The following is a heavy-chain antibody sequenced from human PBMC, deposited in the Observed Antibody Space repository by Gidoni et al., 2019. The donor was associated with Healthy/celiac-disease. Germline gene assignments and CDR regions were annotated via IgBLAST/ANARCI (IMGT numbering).Heavy chain of an antibody. CDR2: ISWNSGSI. J-gene: IGHJ4*02. Sequence: EVQLVESGGGLVQPGRSLRLSCAASGFTFDDYAMHWVRQGPGKGLEWVSGISWNSGSIGYVDSVKGRFTISRDNAKNFLYLQMNSLRAEDTALYYCAKAILGQLWPILDYWGQGTLVTVSS. D-gene: IGHD6-13*01. CDR1: GFTFDDYA. CDR3: AKAILGQLWPILDY. V-gene: IGHV3-9*01.